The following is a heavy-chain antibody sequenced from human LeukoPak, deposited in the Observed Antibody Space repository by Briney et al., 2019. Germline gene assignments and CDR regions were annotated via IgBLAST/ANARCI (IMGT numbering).Heavy chain of an antibody. CDR1: GGSVSSGSYY. J-gene: IGHJ4*02. D-gene: IGHD6-19*01. Sequence: SETLSLTCTVSGGSVSSGSYYWSWIRQPPGKGLEWIGYIYYSGSTNYNPSLKSRVTISVDTSKNQFSLKLSSVTAADTAVYYCARVSSGWAYYFDYWGQGTLVTVSS. CDR3: ARVSSGWAYYFDY. V-gene: IGHV4-61*01. CDR2: IYYSGST.